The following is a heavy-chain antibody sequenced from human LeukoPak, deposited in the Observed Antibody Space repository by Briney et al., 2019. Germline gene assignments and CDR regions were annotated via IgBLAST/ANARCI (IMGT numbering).Heavy chain of an antibody. CDR3: TRALSPSIAAAGPFDY. V-gene: IGHV3-49*03. CDR2: IRSKAYGGTT. J-gene: IGHJ4*02. D-gene: IGHD6-13*01. CDR1: GFTFGDYA. Sequence: GRSLRLSCTASGFTFGDYAMSWFRQAPGKGLEWVGFIRSKAYGGTTEYAASVKGRFTISGDDSKSIAYLQMNSLKTEDTAVYYCTRALSPSIAAAGPFDYWGQGTLVTVSS.